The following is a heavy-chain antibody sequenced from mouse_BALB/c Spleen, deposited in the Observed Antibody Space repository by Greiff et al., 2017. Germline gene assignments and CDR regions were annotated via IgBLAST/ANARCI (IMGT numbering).Heavy chain of an antibody. CDR2: ISSGSSTI. CDR1: GFTFSSFG. Sequence: VQLKESGGGLVQPGGSRKLSCAASGFTFSSFGMHWVRQAPEKGLEWVAYISSGSSTIYYADTVKGRFTISRDNPKNTLFLQMTSLRSEDTAMYYCARSLYWYDYYAMDYWGQGTSVTVSS. V-gene: IGHV5-17*02. J-gene: IGHJ4*01. CDR3: ARSLYWYDYYAMDY. D-gene: IGHD2-14*01.